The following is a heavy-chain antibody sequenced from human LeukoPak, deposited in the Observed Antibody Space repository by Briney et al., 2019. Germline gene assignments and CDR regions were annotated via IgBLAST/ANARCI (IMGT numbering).Heavy chain of an antibody. V-gene: IGHV3-53*01. CDR2: IYSGGST. J-gene: IGHJ4*02. CDR3: ARGVSSGYSVYYFDY. Sequence: GGSLGLSCAASGFTVSSNYMSWVRQAPGKGLEWVSVIYSGGSTYYADSVKGRFTISRDNSKNTLYLQVNSLRAEDTAVYYCARGVSSGYSVYYFDYWGQGTLVTVSS. CDR1: GFTVSSNY. D-gene: IGHD3-22*01.